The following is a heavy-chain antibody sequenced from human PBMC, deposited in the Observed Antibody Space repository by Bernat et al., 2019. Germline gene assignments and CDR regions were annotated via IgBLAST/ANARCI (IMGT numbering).Heavy chain of an antibody. V-gene: IGHV3-15*01. D-gene: IGHD6-19*01. CDR1: GFTFSDAW. CDR3: TTGQEYSSFSAFDI. J-gene: IGHJ3*02. CDR2: IKTKTGAGTT. Sequence: VQLVESGGGLVKPGGSLRLSCAASGFTFSDAWMTWVRQAPGKGLEWVGRIKTKTGAGTTDYAAPVKGRFTISRDDSKNTLYLQMNSLKTEDTAVYYCTTGQEYSSFSAFDIWGQGTMVTVSS.